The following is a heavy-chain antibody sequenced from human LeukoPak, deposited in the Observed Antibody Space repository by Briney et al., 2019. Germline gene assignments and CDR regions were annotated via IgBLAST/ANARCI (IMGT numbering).Heavy chain of an antibody. Sequence: GGSLRLSCAASGFTFSSYAMSWVRQAPGKGLEWVSAMSGHGVSTYYADSVKGRFTISRDNSKNTLYLQMNSLRAEDTAVYYCAKSIAPPTYDILTGYTKNGMDVWGQGTTVTVSS. CDR2: MSGHGVST. CDR3: AKSIAPPTYDILTGYTKNGMDV. D-gene: IGHD3-9*01. V-gene: IGHV3-23*01. CDR1: GFTFSSYA. J-gene: IGHJ6*02.